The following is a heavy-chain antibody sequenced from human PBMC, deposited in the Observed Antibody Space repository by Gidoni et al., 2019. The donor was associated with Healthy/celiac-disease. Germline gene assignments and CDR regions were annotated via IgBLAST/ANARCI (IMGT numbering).Heavy chain of an antibody. V-gene: IGHV3-15*01. CDR1: GFTFSNAW. CDR2: SKSKTDGGTT. CDR3: TTDHPNGQIRFLEWLSSSPPSWFDP. D-gene: IGHD3-3*01. Sequence: EVQLVESGGGLVKPGGSLRLYCAASGFTFSNAWMSWVRQAPGTGLEWVGRSKSKTDGGTTDYAAHVKGRFTISRDDSKNTLYLQMNSLKTEDTAVYYCTTDHPNGQIRFLEWLSSSPPSWFDPWGQGTLVTVSS. J-gene: IGHJ5*02.